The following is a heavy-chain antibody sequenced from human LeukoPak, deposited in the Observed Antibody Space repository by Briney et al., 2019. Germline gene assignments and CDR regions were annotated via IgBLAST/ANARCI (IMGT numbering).Heavy chain of an antibody. V-gene: IGHV4-31*03. CDR3: ARSRGGQWLVRRSPSASFDY. J-gene: IGHJ4*02. D-gene: IGHD6-19*01. Sequence: SETLSLTCTVSGGSISSGGYYWSWIRQHPGKGLEWIGYIYYSGSTYYNPSLKSRVTMSVDTSKNQFSLKLSSVTAADTAVYYCARSRGGQWLVRRSPSASFDYWGQGTLVTVSS. CDR2: IYYSGST. CDR1: GGSISSGGYY.